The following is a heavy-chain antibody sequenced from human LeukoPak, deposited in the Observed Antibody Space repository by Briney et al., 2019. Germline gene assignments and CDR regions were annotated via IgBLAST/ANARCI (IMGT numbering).Heavy chain of an antibody. CDR3: ARDEAYSSSWYWGDAFDV. CDR1: GYTFTGYY. J-gene: IGHJ3*01. CDR2: INPNSGGT. Sequence: ASVKVSCKASGYTFTGYYMHWVRQAPGQGLEWMGWINPNSGGTNYAQKFQGRVTMTRDTSISTAYMELSRLRSDDTAVYYCARDEAYSSSWYWGDAFDVWGQGTMVTVSS. D-gene: IGHD6-13*01. V-gene: IGHV1-2*02.